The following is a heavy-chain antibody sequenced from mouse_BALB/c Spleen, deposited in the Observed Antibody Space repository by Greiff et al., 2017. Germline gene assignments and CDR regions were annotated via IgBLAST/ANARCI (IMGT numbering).Heavy chain of an antibody. CDR1: GFNIKDYY. D-gene: IGHD2-14*01. Sequence: VQLQQSGAELVRSGASVKLSCTASGFNIKDYYMHWVKQRPEQGLEWIGWIDPENGDTEYAPKFQGKATMTADTSSNTAYLQLSSLTSEDTAVYYWNALRAYYRYDGYAMDYWGQGTSVTVSS. V-gene: IGHV14-4*02. J-gene: IGHJ4*01. CDR2: IDPENGDT. CDR3: NALRAYYRYDGYAMDY.